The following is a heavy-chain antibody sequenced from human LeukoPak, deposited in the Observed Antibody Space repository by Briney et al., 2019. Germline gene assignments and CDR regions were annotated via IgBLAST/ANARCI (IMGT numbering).Heavy chain of an antibody. CDR1: GYTFTSYY. J-gene: IGHJ6*02. CDR2: INPSGGST. Sequence: GASVKVSCKASGYTFTSYYMHWVRQAPGRGLEWMGIINPSGGSTSYAQKFQGRVTMTRDTSTSTVYMELSSLRSEDTAVYYCARDTVVPAAMRVYYYYYYGMDVWGQGTTVTVSS. D-gene: IGHD2-2*01. CDR3: ARDTVVPAAMRVYYYYYYGMDV. V-gene: IGHV1-46*01.